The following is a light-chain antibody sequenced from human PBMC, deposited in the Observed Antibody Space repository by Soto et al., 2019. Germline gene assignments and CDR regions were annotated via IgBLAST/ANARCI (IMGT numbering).Light chain of an antibody. Sequence: QSVLTQPASVTGSPGQSITISCTGTTSDVGGYNSVSWYQQHPGKAPKLMIYEVSNRPSGVSNRFSGSKSGNTASLTISGLQAEDEGDYYCSSFTSSSTHVFGTGTKVTVL. V-gene: IGLV2-14*01. CDR3: SSFTSSSTHV. CDR1: TSDVGGYNS. J-gene: IGLJ1*01. CDR2: EVS.